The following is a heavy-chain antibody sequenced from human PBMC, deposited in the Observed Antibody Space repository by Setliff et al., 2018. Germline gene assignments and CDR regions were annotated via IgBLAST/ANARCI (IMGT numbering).Heavy chain of an antibody. V-gene: IGHV4-39*02. CDR1: GDSISSFSYY. CDR2: IYDSGKT. Sequence: SETLSLTCTVPGDSISSFSYYWGWIRQPPGKGLEWIGTIYDSGKTYYNPSLQSRVTISIDTSKNHFSLKLTSVTAADTAVYYCARMSGFLYMDVWGKGTTVTVSS. CDR3: ARMSGFLYMDV. J-gene: IGHJ6*03. D-gene: IGHD3-3*01.